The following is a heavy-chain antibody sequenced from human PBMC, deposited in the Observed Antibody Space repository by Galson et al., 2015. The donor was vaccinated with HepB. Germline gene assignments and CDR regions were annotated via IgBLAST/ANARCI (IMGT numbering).Heavy chain of an antibody. CDR3: ARVTSIYDFSSRAYSYYYYGMDV. J-gene: IGHJ6*02. D-gene: IGHD6-19*01. Sequence: SVKVSCKASGYTFTCYVINWVRQAPGQGLEWMGGINTNTGTPTYAQGSTGRFVFSLDTSVSTAYLQISSLKTEDTAVYYCARVTSIYDFSSRAYSYYYYGMDVWGQGTTVAVSS. CDR1: GYTFTCYV. V-gene: IGHV7-4-1*02. CDR2: INTNTGTP.